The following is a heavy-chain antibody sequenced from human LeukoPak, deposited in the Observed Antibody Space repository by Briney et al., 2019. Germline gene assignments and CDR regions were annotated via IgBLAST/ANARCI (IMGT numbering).Heavy chain of an antibody. J-gene: IGHJ6*03. CDR1: GYSISRGYS. CDR3: ARVPASYRDYYMDV. V-gene: IGHV4-38-2*02. Sequence: SETLSLTCTVSGYSISRGYSWGWIRPPPGKGLEWIGSIYHSGSTYYNPSLKSRVTISVDTSKNQFSLKLSSVTAADTAVYYCARVPASYRDYYMDVWGKGTTVTVSS. D-gene: IGHD1-26*01. CDR2: IYHSGST.